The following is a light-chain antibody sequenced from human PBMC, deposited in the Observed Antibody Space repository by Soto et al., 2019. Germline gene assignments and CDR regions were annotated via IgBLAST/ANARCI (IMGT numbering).Light chain of an antibody. CDR2: GAS. J-gene: IGKJ1*01. CDR3: QQYDNWPWT. CDR1: QSIGDA. Sequence: EVVLTECPATLSVSPGEGAALSCRASQSIGDALAWYQQKPGQAPRLVIHGASSRVTGLPARFSGSGSGTDFTLTISSLQSEDFAVYYCQQYDNWPWTFGQGTKVDI. V-gene: IGKV3-15*01.